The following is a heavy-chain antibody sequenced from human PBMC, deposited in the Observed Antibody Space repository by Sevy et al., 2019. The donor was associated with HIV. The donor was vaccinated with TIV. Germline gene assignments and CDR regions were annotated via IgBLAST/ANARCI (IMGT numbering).Heavy chain of an antibody. CDR3: ARPYCSGDDCYSELDY. Sequence: GGPLRLSCAASGFNFRNNSMTWVRQAPGKGLDWVSYISSGSGTIHYADSVKDRFTISRDNAKNSLFLQMNSLRDEDTAIYYCARPYCSGDDCYSELDYWGQGILVTVSS. CDR2: ISSGSGTI. J-gene: IGHJ4*02. D-gene: IGHD2-15*01. CDR1: GFNFRNNS. V-gene: IGHV3-48*02.